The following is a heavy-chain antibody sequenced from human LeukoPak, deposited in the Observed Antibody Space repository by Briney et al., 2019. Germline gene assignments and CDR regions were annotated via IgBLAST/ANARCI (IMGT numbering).Heavy chain of an antibody. CDR2: MKRDGSEI. CDR1: GFTFSTYW. Sequence: GGSLRLSCSASGFTFSTYWMSWVRQAPGKGLEWVANMKRDGSEIYYVDSVRGRFTISRDNARNSLYLQMNSLRAEDTAVYYCARDDIAAGGTTDLWGQGTLVTVSS. CDR3: ARDDIAAGGTTDL. J-gene: IGHJ5*02. V-gene: IGHV3-7*01. D-gene: IGHD6-13*01.